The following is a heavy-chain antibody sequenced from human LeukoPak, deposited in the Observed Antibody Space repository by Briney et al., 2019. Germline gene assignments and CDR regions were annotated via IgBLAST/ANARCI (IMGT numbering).Heavy chain of an antibody. D-gene: IGHD2-2*01. Sequence: SETLSLTCAVYGGSFSGYYWSWIRQPPGKGLEWIGEINHSGSTNYNPSLKSRVTISVDTSKNQFSLKLSSVTAADTAMYYCARGPRMVAMNGYAFDIWGPGTTVIVSS. J-gene: IGHJ3*02. V-gene: IGHV4-34*01. CDR3: ARGPRMVAMNGYAFDI. CDR2: INHSGST. CDR1: GGSFSGYY.